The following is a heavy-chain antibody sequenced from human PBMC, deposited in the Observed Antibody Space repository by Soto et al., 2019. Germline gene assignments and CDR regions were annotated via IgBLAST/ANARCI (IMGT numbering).Heavy chain of an antibody. D-gene: IGHD3-16*01. CDR1: GFTFSSYA. V-gene: IGHV3-23*01. Sequence: PGGSLRLSCAASGFTFSSYAMSWVRQAPGKGLEWVSGISGSGGSTYHADSVKGRFTISRDNSKNTLYLQMGSLRAEDTAVYYCAKESRVNQILCFFDHWGQGNLVTVSS. CDR2: ISGSGGST. CDR3: AKESRVNQILCFFDH. J-gene: IGHJ4*02.